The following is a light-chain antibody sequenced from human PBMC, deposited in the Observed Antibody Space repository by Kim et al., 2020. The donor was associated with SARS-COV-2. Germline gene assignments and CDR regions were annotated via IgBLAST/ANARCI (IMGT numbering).Light chain of an antibody. Sequence: SYELTQDPAVSVALGQTVRITCQGDSLRTYYATWYQRKPGQAPLLVIYAKNNRPSGIPDRFSASSSGNTASLTITGTQAEDEADYYCSSRDSSGNPWVFG. CDR1: SLRTYY. CDR3: SSRDSSGNPWV. CDR2: AKN. V-gene: IGLV3-19*01. J-gene: IGLJ3*02.